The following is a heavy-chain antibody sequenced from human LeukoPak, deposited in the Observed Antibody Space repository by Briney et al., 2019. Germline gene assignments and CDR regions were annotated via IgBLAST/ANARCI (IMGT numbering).Heavy chain of an antibody. V-gene: IGHV3-21*01. D-gene: IGHD3-22*01. J-gene: IGHJ3*02. Sequence: GESLRLSCAASGFTFSNYSMNWVRQDPGKGLEWDSSISSSSSYIFYADSVIGRFTLSRDYAKNSLYLQMNSLRAEDTAVYYCALDPGIVVVIDVAFDIWGQGTMVTVSS. CDR2: ISSSSSYI. CDR3: ALDPGIVVVIDVAFDI. CDR1: GFTFSNYS.